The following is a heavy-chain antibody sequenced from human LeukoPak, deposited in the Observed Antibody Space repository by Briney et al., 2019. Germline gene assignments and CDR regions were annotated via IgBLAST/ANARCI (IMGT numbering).Heavy chain of an antibody. CDR2: IYYSGST. Sequence: SETLSLTCTVSGGSVSSGSYYWSWIRQPPGKGLEYIGYIYYSGSTNYNPSLKSRVTISVDTSKNQFSLKLSSVTAADTAMYYCARGRDGSGSPYPLDYWGQGTLVTVSS. J-gene: IGHJ4*02. D-gene: IGHD3-10*01. CDR3: ARGRDGSGSPYPLDY. V-gene: IGHV4-61*01. CDR1: GGSVSSGSYY.